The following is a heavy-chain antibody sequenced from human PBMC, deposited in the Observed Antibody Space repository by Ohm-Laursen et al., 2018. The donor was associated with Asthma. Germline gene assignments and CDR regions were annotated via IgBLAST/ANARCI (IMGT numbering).Heavy chain of an antibody. Sequence: SDTLSLTCTVSGGSISSSSYYWGWIRQPPGKGLEWIGSIYYSGSTYYNPSLRSRVTFSVDTSKNQFSLKLSSVTAADTAVYFCARLNYFDSTGYYYFHSWGQGTLVTVSS. CDR2: IYYSGST. D-gene: IGHD3-22*01. V-gene: IGHV4-39*01. CDR3: ARLNYFDSTGYYYFHS. CDR1: GGSISSSSYY. J-gene: IGHJ4*02.